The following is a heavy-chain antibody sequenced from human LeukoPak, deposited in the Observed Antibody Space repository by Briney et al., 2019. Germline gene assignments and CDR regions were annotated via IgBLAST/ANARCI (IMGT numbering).Heavy chain of an antibody. CDR1: GYTFTSYG. D-gene: IGHD2-15*01. CDR3: ARVGSVGYCSGGSCYSGDWFDP. Sequence: ASVKVSCKASGYTFTSYGISWVRQAPGQGLEWMGWISAYNGNTNYAQKLQGRVTMTTDTSTSTAYMELRSLRSDDTAVYYCARVGSVGYCSGGSCYSGDWFDPWGQGTLVTVSS. J-gene: IGHJ5*02. V-gene: IGHV1-18*01. CDR2: ISAYNGNT.